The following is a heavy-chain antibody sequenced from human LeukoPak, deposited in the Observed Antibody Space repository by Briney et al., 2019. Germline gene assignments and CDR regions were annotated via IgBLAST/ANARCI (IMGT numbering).Heavy chain of an antibody. CDR2: ISSSGSYI. Sequence: GGSLRLSCAASGFTFSSYSMNWVRQAPGKGLEWVSSISSSGSYIYYADSMRGRFTISRDNAKNSLYLQMNSLRAEDTAVYYCARGIQLTSYYYYGVDVWGQGTTVTVSS. V-gene: IGHV3-21*01. CDR3: ARGIQLTSYYYYGVDV. CDR1: GFTFSSYS. D-gene: IGHD1-1*01. J-gene: IGHJ6*02.